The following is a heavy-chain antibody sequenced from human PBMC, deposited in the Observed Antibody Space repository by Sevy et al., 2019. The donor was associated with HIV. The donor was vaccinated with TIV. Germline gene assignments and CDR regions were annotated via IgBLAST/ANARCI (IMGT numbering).Heavy chain of an antibody. J-gene: IGHJ4*02. V-gene: IGHV3-21*01. CDR3: ARDGGCSSTACLLYFDY. Sequence: GGSLRLSCVVSGFTFSKYPMNWVRQAPGKGLEWVSSISSSSNYKYYGDSVKGRFTISRDNAKNSLYLQMNSLRADDTAVYYCARDGGCSSTACLLYFDYWGQGTLVTVSS. CDR2: ISSSSNYK. D-gene: IGHD2-2*01. CDR1: GFTFSKYP.